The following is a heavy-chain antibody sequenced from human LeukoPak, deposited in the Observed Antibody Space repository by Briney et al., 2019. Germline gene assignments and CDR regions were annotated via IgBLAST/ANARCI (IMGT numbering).Heavy chain of an antibody. V-gene: IGHV4-59*01. Sequence: SETLSLTCTVSGGSISSYYWSWIRQPPGKGLEWIAYIHDSGSTNYNPSLKSRVTTSLDASRNQFSLKLNSVTAADTAVYYCARGVSALADWGQGTLVTVSS. CDR1: GGSISSYY. CDR2: IHDSGST. D-gene: IGHD2-15*01. J-gene: IGHJ4*02. CDR3: ARGVSALAD.